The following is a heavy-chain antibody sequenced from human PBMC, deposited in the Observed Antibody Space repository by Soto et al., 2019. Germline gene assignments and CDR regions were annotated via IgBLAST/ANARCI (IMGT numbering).Heavy chain of an antibody. CDR2: INPSGGGT. CDR1: GYTFTTYY. V-gene: IGHV1-46*01. CDR3: ARDLLTAFDY. J-gene: IGHJ4*02. Sequence: GASVKVSCKASGYTFTTYYMHWVRQAPGQGLEWMGIINPSGGGTNYAQKFQDRVTMTRDTSTSTVYMQLSSLRSEDTAVYYCARDLLTAFDYWGQGTLVTVSS. D-gene: IGHD2-21*02.